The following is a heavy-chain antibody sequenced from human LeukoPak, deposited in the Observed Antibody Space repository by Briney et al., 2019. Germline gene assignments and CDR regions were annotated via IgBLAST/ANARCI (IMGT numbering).Heavy chain of an antibody. Sequence: SETLSLTCTVSGGSISSYYWSWIRQPPGKGLEWIGYISYSGSTNYNPSLKGRVTISLDTSKNQFSLRLSSVTAADTAVYYCARHFDGSGSQSMDVWGQGTTVTVSS. CDR1: GGSISSYY. V-gene: IGHV4-59*08. CDR2: ISYSGST. CDR3: ARHFDGSGSQSMDV. D-gene: IGHD3-10*01. J-gene: IGHJ6*02.